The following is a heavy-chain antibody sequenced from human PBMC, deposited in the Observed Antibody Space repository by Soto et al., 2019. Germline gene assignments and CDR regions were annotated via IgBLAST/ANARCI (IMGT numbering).Heavy chain of an antibody. CDR3: AREAPGYCTNGVCYQGYFDY. Sequence: PGGSLRLSCAASGFTFSSYGMHWVRQAPGKGLEWVAVIWYDGSNKYYADSVKGRFTISRDNSKNTLYLQMNSLRAEDTAVYYCAREAPGYCTNGVCYQGYFDYWGQGTLVTVSS. V-gene: IGHV3-33*01. CDR1: GFTFSSYG. D-gene: IGHD2-8*01. J-gene: IGHJ4*02. CDR2: IWYDGSNK.